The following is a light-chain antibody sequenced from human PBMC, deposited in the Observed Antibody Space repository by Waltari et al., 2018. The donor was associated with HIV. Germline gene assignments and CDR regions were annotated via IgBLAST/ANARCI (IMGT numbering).Light chain of an antibody. CDR1: KSLLHSTSNKNY. CDR3: QQFYSTTWS. CDR2: WAS. V-gene: IGKV4-1*01. J-gene: IGKJ1*01. Sequence: DIVVTKSPDSLAVSLGGRATMNCKSTKSLLHSTSNKNYLAWFQLKPGQPPKLLIYWASTRASGVPARFSGSGSGTNFTLTINGLQAEDVAIYYCQQFYSTTWSFGPGTRVDI.